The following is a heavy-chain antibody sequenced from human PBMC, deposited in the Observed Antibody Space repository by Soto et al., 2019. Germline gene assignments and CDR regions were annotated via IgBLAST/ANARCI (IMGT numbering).Heavy chain of an antibody. CDR1: GDSVSSNRAA. Sequence: SQTLSLTCAISGDSVSSNRAAWNWSRQSPSRGLEWLGRTYYRSKWYNDYAVSVKSRITINPDTSKNQSSLQLNSVTPEDTAVYYCARDRVDYGDYYYYGMDVWGQGTTVTVSS. CDR2: TYYRSKWYN. D-gene: IGHD4-17*01. J-gene: IGHJ6*02. V-gene: IGHV6-1*01. CDR3: ARDRVDYGDYYYYGMDV.